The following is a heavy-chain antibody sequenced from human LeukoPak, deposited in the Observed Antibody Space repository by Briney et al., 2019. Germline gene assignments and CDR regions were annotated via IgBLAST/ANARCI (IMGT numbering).Heavy chain of an antibody. V-gene: IGHV1-8*01. CDR3: ARVGDYVWGSYLTFDY. Sequence: ASVKVSCKASGYTFTSYDINWVRQATGQGLEWMGWMNPNSGNTGYAQKFQGRVTMTRNTSISTAYMELSSLRSEDTAVYYCARVGDYVWGSYLTFDYWGQGTLVTVSS. CDR1: GYTFTSYD. CDR2: MNPNSGNT. J-gene: IGHJ4*02. D-gene: IGHD3-16*01.